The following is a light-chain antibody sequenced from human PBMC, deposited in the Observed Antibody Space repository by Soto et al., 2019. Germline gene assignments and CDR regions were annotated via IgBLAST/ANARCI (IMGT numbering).Light chain of an antibody. V-gene: IGKV3-20*01. CDR3: QHYGSSPLT. J-gene: IGKJ1*01. Sequence: EIVLTQSPGTLSLSPGERATLSCRASQSVSSSYLAWYQQKPGQAPRLLIYGASSRATGIPDRFSGSGSGTYSTLIISRLEPEDFAVYYWQHYGSSPLTFGQGTKVEIK. CDR2: GAS. CDR1: QSVSSSY.